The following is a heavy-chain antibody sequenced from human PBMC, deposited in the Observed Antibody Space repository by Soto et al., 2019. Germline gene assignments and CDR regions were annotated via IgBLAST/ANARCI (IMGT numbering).Heavy chain of an antibody. V-gene: IGHV1-3*01. CDR3: ARGSGYALAPDY. J-gene: IGHJ4*02. D-gene: IGHD5-12*01. CDR2: INAGNGNT. Sequence: QVQLVQSGAEVKKPGASVKVSCKASGYTFTNYAMHWVRQAPGQRLERMGWINAGNGNTKYPQKFQVRVTITRDTSASTAYMELSSLSSEDTAVYYCARGSGYALAPDYWGQGTLVTVSS. CDR1: GYTFTNYA.